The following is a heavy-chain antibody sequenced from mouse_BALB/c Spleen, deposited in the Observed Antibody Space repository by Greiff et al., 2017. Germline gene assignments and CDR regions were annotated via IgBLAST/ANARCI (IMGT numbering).Heavy chain of an antibody. Sequence: QVHVKQSGPGLVAPSQSLSITCTVSGFSLTGYGVNWVRQPPGKGLEWLGMIWGDGSTDYNSALKSRLSISKDNSKSQVFLKMNSLQTDDTARYYCARVVGGLPFAYWGQGTLVTVSA. V-gene: IGHV2-6-7*01. J-gene: IGHJ3*01. CDR3: ARVVGGLPFAY. D-gene: IGHD3-1*01. CDR1: GFSLTGYG. CDR2: IWGDGST.